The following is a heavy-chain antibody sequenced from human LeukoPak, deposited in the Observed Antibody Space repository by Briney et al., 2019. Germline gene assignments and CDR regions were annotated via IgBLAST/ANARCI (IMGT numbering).Heavy chain of an antibody. V-gene: IGHV4-34*01. D-gene: IGHD4-17*01. Sequence: SETLSLTCAVYGGSFSGYYWSWIRQPPGKGLEWIGEINHSGSTNYNPSLKSRVTISVDTSKNQFPLKLSSVTAADTAVYYCARGGTTAPYYYYGMDVWGQGTTVTVSS. CDR3: ARGGTTAPYYYYGMDV. CDR2: INHSGST. CDR1: GGSFSGYY. J-gene: IGHJ6*02.